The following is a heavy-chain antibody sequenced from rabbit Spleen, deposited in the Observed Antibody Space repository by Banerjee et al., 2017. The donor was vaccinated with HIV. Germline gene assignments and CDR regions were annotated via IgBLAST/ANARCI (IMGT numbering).Heavy chain of an antibody. CDR3: ARELVGVIGWKFNL. D-gene: IGHD1-1*01. Sequence: QSLEESGGGLVKPGASLTLTCKASGFSFNSGYDMCWVRQAPGKELEWVACAYAGSSGSTYSATWAKGRFTISKTSPTTVTLQMTSMTAADSATYFCARELVGVIGWKFNLWGPGTLVTVS. CDR1: GFSFNSGYD. V-gene: IGHV1S40*01. J-gene: IGHJ4*01. CDR2: AYAGSSGST.